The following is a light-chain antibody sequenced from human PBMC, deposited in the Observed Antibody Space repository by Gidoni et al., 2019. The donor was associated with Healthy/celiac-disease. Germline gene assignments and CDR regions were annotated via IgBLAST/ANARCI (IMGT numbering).Light chain of an antibody. CDR1: QTVLYSSNNKNY. J-gene: IGKJ2*01. CDR2: WAS. V-gene: IGKV4-1*01. CDR3: QQYYSTPYT. Sequence: LGERATINCKSSQTVLYSSNNKNYLAWYQQKPGQPPKLLIYWASTREYGVPDRFSGSGSGTDFTLTISSLQAEDVAVYYCQQYYSTPYTFGQGTKLEIK.